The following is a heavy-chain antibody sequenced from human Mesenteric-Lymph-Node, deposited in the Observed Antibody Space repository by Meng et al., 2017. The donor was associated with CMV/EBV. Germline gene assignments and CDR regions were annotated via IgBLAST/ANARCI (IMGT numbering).Heavy chain of an antibody. V-gene: IGHV4-59*01. CDR2: IYYSGTT. D-gene: IGHD2-2*01. Sequence: GSLRLSCTVSGASIRSYYWSWIRQSPGKGLQWIGYIYYSGTTKYNPSLKSRVTISTDTSENQVSLTLSSVTAADTAVYYCARDHYCSSTSCYGYFDYWGQGTLVTVSS. J-gene: IGHJ4*02. CDR3: ARDHYCSSTSCYGYFDY. CDR1: GASIRSYY.